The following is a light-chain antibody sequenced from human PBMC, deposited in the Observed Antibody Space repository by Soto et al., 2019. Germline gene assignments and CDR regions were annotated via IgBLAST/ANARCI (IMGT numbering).Light chain of an antibody. CDR1: SSDVGSYNL. CDR2: EGS. CDR3: CSYAGSSTSCV. J-gene: IGLJ2*01. V-gene: IGLV2-23*01. Sequence: QSALTQPASVSGSPGQSITISCTGTSSDVGSYNLVSWYQQHPGKAPKLMIYEGSKRPSGVSNRFSGSKSGNTASLTISGPQAEDEADYYCCSYAGSSTSCVFGGGTKLTVL.